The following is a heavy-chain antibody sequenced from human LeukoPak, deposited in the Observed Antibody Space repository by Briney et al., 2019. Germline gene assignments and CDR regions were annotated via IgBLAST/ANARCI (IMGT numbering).Heavy chain of an antibody. CDR3: ARVTYYYDSSGYSRLDYYYGMDV. CDR2: ISAYNGNT. Sequence: ASVKASCKASGYTFTSYGISWVRQAPGQGLEWMGWISAYNGNTNYAQKHQGRVTMTTDTSTSTAYMELRSLRSDDTAVYYCARVTYYYDSSGYSRLDYYYGMDVWGQGTTVTVSS. D-gene: IGHD3-22*01. CDR1: GYTFTSYG. V-gene: IGHV1-18*01. J-gene: IGHJ6*02.